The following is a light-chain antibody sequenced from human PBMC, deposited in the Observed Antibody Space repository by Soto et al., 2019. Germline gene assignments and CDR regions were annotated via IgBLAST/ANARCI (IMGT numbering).Light chain of an antibody. CDR1: QSVSSTY. J-gene: IGKJ2*01. CDR2: GAS. CDR3: QQYDSSLYT. Sequence: EIVLTQSPGTLSLSPGERATLSCRASQSVSSTYLAWYQQKPGQAPRLLIYGASSRATGIPDRFSGSGSGTDFTLSISRLDPEFFAVYFCQQYDSSLYTFAQETKLEIK. V-gene: IGKV3-20*01.